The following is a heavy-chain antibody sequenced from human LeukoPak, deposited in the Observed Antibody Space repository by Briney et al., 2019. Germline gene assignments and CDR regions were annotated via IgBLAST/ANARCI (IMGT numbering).Heavy chain of an antibody. CDR1: GGSVTSYP. CDR2: ISYSGTT. V-gene: IGHV4-59*08. D-gene: IGHD5/OR15-5a*01. J-gene: IGHJ3*02. Sequence: SETLSLTCTVSGGSVTSYPWSWIRQPPGKGLEWVGYISYSGTTNYNLSLKSRVTISVDTSKNQFSLRLSSVTAADMAVYYCARHGGETMVSTILHAFDIWGQGTVVTVSS. CDR3: ARHGGETMVSTILHAFDI.